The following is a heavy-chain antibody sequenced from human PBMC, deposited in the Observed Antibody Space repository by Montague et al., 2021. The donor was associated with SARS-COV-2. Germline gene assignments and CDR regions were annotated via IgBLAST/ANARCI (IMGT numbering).Heavy chain of an antibody. CDR3: AQDSSSGGDWYYYYGMDV. D-gene: IGHD6-13*01. V-gene: IGHV3-33*06. J-gene: IGHJ6*02. CDR2: IWYDGSKN. CDR1: GFTFSIYG. Sequence: SLRLSCAASGFTFSIYGMHWVRQAPGKGLEWVAIIWYDGSKNYYADSVKGRFTISRDNSKNTLYLQMNTLRAEDTAVYYCAQDSSSGGDWYYYYGMDVWGQGTTVTVSS.